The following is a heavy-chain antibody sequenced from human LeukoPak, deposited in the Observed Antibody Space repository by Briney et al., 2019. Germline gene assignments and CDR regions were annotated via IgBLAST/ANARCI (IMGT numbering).Heavy chain of an antibody. V-gene: IGHV6-1*01. Sequence: SQTLSLTCAISGDSFSSSSDAWNWIRQSPSRGLEWLGRTYYRSNDYALSVKTRMTINVDTSKNQVSLQLSSVTPEDTAVYYCARGRNNAFDIWGQGTMVTVS. J-gene: IGHJ3*02. D-gene: IGHD1/OR15-1a*01. CDR2: TYYRSN. CDR1: GDSFSSSSDA. CDR3: ARGRNNAFDI.